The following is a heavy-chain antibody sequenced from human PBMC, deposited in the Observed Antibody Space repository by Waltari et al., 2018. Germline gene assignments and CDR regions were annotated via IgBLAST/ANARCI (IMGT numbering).Heavy chain of an antibody. CDR2: IGGSGTPT. Sequence: EVQLVESGGGLVQPGGSLRLSCAGSGFTFSSLALCWVRQAPGKGLEWVSAIGGSGTPTYYADSVKGRFTISRDNSKNTLYLQMNSLRAEDTAVYFCAKEGSCTSTTCFAYFDSWGRGTLVAVSS. J-gene: IGHJ4*02. D-gene: IGHD2-2*01. CDR1: GFTFSSLA. CDR3: AKEGSCTSTTCFAYFDS. V-gene: IGHV3-23*04.